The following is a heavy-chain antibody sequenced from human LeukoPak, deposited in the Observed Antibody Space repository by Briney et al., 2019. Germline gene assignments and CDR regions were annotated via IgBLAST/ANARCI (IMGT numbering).Heavy chain of an antibody. CDR2: ISPSGGST. V-gene: IGHV1-46*01. Sequence: GASVKVSCKASGYTFTSYYLHWVRQAPGQGLEWMGIISPSGGSTTYAQKFQGRVTMTRDMSTSTVYMELSTLRSEDTAVYYRARAADYGDYRNWFDPWGQGTLVTVSS. J-gene: IGHJ5*02. D-gene: IGHD4-17*01. CDR3: ARAADYGDYRNWFDP. CDR1: GYTFTSYY.